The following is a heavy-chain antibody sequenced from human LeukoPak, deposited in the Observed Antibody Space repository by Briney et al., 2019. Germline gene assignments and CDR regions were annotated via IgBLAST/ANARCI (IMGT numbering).Heavy chain of an antibody. Sequence: GGSLRLSCTASEFTFSSYSMSWVRQAPGKGLEWVSAISGGGGDTYHADSVKGRFTISRDNSKNTLYLQMNSLRAEDTAVYYCAKSPAYYDISGYYLYYFDYWGQGTLVTVSS. CDR2: ISGGGGDT. D-gene: IGHD3-22*01. J-gene: IGHJ4*02. CDR1: EFTFSSYS. V-gene: IGHV3-23*01. CDR3: AKSPAYYDISGYYLYYFDY.